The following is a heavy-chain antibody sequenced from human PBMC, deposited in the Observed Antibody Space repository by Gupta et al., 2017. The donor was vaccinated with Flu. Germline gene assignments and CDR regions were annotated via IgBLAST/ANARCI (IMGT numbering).Heavy chain of an antibody. CDR2: IYWDDDK. V-gene: IGHV2-5*02. J-gene: IGHJ6*03. Sequence: WIRQPPGKALEWLALIYWDDDKRYSPSLKSRLTITKDTAKNQVVLTMTNMDPVDTATYYCAHKKPYYYYMDVWGKGTTVTVSS. CDR3: AHKKPYYYYMDV.